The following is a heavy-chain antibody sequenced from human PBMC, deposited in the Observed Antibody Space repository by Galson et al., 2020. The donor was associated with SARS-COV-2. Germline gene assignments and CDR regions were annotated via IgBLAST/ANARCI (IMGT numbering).Heavy chain of an antibody. CDR2: ISYDGSNK. V-gene: IGHV3-30*04. J-gene: IGHJ4*02. CDR1: GFTFSSYA. CDR3: AIETYSSGLFDY. Sequence: GGSLRLSCAASGFTFSSYAMHWVRQAPGKGLEWVAVISYDGSNKYYADSVKGRFTISRDNSKNTLYLQMNSLRAEDTAVYYCAIETYSSGLFDYWGQGTLVTVSS. D-gene: IGHD6-19*01.